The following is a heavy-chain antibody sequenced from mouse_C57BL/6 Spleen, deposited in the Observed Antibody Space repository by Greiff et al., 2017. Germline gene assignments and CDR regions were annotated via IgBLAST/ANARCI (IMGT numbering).Heavy chain of an antibody. CDR1: GFTFSSYG. V-gene: IGHV5-6*01. D-gene: IGHD1-1*01. Sequence: EVMLVESGGDLVKPGGSLKLSCAASGFTFSSYGMSWVRQTPDKRLEWVATISSGGSYTYYPDSVKGRFTISRDNAKNTLYLQMSSLQSEDTAMYYCARGDYGSSIDYWGQGTTLTVSS. CDR2: ISSGGSYT. CDR3: ARGDYGSSIDY. J-gene: IGHJ2*01.